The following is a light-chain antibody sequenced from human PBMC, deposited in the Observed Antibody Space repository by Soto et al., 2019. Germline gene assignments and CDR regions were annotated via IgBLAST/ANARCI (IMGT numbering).Light chain of an antibody. J-gene: IGKJ1*01. CDR1: QSVSSSY. V-gene: IGKV3-20*01. CDR2: GAS. Sequence: EIVLTQSPGTLSLSPGERATLSCRASQSVSSSYLAWYQQKPGQAPRLLIYGASSRATGIPDRFSGSGSGTYFTRTISRLEPEDFAVYYCQQYGSSPQTFGQGTKVEIK. CDR3: QQYGSSPQT.